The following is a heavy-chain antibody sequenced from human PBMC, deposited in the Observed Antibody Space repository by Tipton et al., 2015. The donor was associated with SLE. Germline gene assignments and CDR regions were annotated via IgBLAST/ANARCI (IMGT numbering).Heavy chain of an antibody. D-gene: IGHD6-19*01. CDR2: IHPRDSRT. CDR1: GYSFTSSW. J-gene: IGHJ4*02. Sequence: QSGAEVKKPGESLKISCQVSGYSFTSSWIVWVRQMPGKGLEWMGIIHPRDSRTRYSPSFQGLVTIAADKSISTAYLQWSSLKASDTAMYYCARPGQEPVAFDYWGQGTLVTVSS. CDR3: ARPGQEPVAFDY. V-gene: IGHV5-51*03.